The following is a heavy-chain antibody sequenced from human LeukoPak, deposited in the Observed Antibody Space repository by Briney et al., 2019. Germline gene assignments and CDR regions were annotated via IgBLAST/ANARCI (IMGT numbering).Heavy chain of an antibody. V-gene: IGHV3-7*03. D-gene: IGHD6-6*01. CDR2: IKQDGSEK. J-gene: IGHJ3*02. Sequence: PGGSLRLSCVVSGFTFSSYGLRWVRQAPGKGLEWVANIKQDGSEKDYVDSVKGRFTISRDNAKNFLYLQVNSLRAEDTAVYYCVRVYSSSSGKNAFDIWGQGTMVTVSS. CDR3: VRVYSSSSGKNAFDI. CDR1: GFTFSSYG.